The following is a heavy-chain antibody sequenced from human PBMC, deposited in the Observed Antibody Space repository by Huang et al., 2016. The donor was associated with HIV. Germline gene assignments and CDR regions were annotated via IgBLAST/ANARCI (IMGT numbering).Heavy chain of an antibody. CDR1: GGSFSGYY. D-gene: IGHD3-10*01. CDR3: AREFKYYASGSPFDY. Sequence: QVQLQQWGAGLLKPSETLSLTCVVSGGSFSGYYWSWIRQPPGKGLEWIGKINHGGRTNDNPSLKSRVTISVDTSKNQFSLKLSSVTAADTAVYYCAREFKYYASGSPFDYWGQGTPVTVSS. J-gene: IGHJ4*02. V-gene: IGHV4-34*01. CDR2: INHGGRT.